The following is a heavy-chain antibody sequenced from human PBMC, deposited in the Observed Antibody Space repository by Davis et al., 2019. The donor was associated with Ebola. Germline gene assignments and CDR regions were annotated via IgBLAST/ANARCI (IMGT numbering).Heavy chain of an antibody. CDR1: GFTFSSYW. D-gene: IGHD6-19*01. V-gene: IGHV3-7*01. CDR2: IKQDGSEK. Sequence: GESLKISCAASGFTFSSYWMSWVRPAPGKGLEWVANIKQDGSEKYYVDSVKGRFTISRDNAKNSLYPQLNSLRAEDTAVYYCAGGKDSSGWYGDNAFDFWGQGTMVTVSS. CDR3: AGGKDSSGWYGDNAFDF. J-gene: IGHJ3*01.